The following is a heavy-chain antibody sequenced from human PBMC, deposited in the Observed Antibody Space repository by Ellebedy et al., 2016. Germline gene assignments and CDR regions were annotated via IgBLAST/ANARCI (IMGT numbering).Heavy chain of an antibody. CDR3: AREGTALFDY. J-gene: IGHJ4*02. CDR1: GFTFSSYW. V-gene: IGHV4-34*01. Sequence: GSLRLXXAASGFTFSSYWMSWIRQPPGKGLEWIGEINHSGSTHYNPSLKSRVTISVDTSKNQFSLKLSSVTAADTAVYYCAREGTALFDYWGQGTLVTVSS. CDR2: INHSGST. D-gene: IGHD3-10*01.